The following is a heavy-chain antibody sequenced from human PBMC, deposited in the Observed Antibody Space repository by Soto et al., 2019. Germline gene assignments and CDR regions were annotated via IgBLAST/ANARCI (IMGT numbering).Heavy chain of an antibody. CDR3: ARGGVVVVAATLNYYYYGMDV. CDR2: INPNSGGT. D-gene: IGHD2-15*01. J-gene: IGHJ6*02. Sequence: ASVKVSCKASGYTFTGYYMHWVRQAPGQGLEWMGWINPNSGGTNYAQKFQGWVTMTRDTSISTAYMELSRLRSDDTAVYYCARGGVVVVAATLNYYYYGMDVWGQGTTVTVSS. V-gene: IGHV1-2*04. CDR1: GYTFTGYY.